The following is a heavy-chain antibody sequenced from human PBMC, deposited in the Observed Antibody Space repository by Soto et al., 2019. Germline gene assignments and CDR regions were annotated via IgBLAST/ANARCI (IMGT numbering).Heavy chain of an antibody. CDR2: ISGSGTDT. D-gene: IGHD4-17*01. J-gene: IGHJ2*01. CDR1: GFKFTDYA. Sequence: QLLESGGGLEQPGGSLKLSCAASGFKFTDYALSWVRQAPGKGLDWLSAISGSGTDTNYADXVXGXXTXXRXNSXNXXXXXXXXXXXXXXXXXXXXXXXXXPDYGLDWYFDLWGRGTLVTVSS. V-gene: IGHV3-23*01. CDR3: XXXXXXPDYGLDWYFDL.